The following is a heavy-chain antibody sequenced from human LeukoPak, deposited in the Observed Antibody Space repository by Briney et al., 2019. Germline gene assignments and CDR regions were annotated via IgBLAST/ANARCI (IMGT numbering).Heavy chain of an antibody. CDR3: ARGAAGGLDY. Sequence: GASVKVSCKXSGYTFTGNDIHWVRQAPGQGLEWMGRIIPNSGATNYAQKFQGRVTVTRDTSISTAYMELSRLRSEDTAVYYCARGAAGGLDYWGQGTLVTVSS. CDR1: GYTFTGND. J-gene: IGHJ4*02. D-gene: IGHD3-10*01. CDR2: IIPNSGAT. V-gene: IGHV1-2*06.